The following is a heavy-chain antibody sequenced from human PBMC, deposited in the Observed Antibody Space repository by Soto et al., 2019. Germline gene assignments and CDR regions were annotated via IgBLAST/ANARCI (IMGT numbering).Heavy chain of an antibody. CDR2: IIPIFGTA. CDR1: GGTFSSYA. CDR3: ARVRRGYSYGYNWFDP. D-gene: IGHD5-18*01. J-gene: IGHJ5*02. Sequence: SVKVSCKASGGTFSSYAISWVRQAPGQGLEWMGGIIPIFGTANYAQKFQGRVTITADKSTSTAYMELSSLRSEDTAVYYCARVRRGYSYGYNWFDPWGQGTLVTVSS. V-gene: IGHV1-69*06.